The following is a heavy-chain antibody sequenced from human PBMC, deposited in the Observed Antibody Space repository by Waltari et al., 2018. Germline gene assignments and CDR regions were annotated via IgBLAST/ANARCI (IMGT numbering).Heavy chain of an antibody. CDR3: ARERLRTFDP. J-gene: IGHJ5*02. CDR2: IYYSGST. V-gene: IGHV4-59*01. Sequence: QVQLQESGPGLVKPSETLSLTCTVSGGSISSYYWSWIRQPPGKGLEWIGYIYYSGSTNYNPSLKSRVTISVDTSKNQFSLKLSSVTAADTAVYYCARERLRTFDPWGQGTLVTVSS. CDR1: GGSISSYY. D-gene: IGHD4-17*01.